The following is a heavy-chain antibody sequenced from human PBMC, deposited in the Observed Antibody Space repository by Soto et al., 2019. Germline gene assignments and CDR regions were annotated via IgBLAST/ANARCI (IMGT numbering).Heavy chain of an antibody. CDR3: ARARGYSSYDLI. J-gene: IGHJ4*02. CDR1: GGSVTSASYY. CDR2: INDSGRT. D-gene: IGHD5-12*01. Sequence: PSETLSLTFTVSGGSVTSASYYWNWIRQHPGKGLEWIGYINDSGRTNYTTPLRTRVNISVDKSKNQFSLRLNSVTATDTAVYYCARARGYSSYDLIWDQGTVGT. V-gene: IGHV4-61*01.